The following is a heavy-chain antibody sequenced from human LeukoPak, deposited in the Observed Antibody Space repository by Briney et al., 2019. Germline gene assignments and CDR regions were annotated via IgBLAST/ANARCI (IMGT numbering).Heavy chain of an antibody. Sequence: GRSLRLSCAASGFTFSSYGMHWVRQAPGKGLEWVSSISGSSTYIYYADSVKGRFTISRDNAKNSVSLQMNSLTVEDTAVYYCARDPAGMTVSGVAEYNYGMDVWGQGTTVTVSS. V-gene: IGHV3-21*01. D-gene: IGHD3-3*01. CDR2: ISGSSTYI. CDR1: GFTFSSYG. J-gene: IGHJ6*02. CDR3: ARDPAGMTVSGVAEYNYGMDV.